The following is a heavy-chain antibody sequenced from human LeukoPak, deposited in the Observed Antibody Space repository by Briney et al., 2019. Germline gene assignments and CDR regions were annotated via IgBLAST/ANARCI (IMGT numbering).Heavy chain of an antibody. V-gene: IGHV4-39*01. Sequence: SETLSLTCTVSGGSIGSSYYYWGWIRQPPGRGLEWIGSIYYSGSTYYIPSLKSRVTISEDTSKNQFSLKLNSVIAADTAVYYCARHRIAARGSFDYWGQGTLVTVSS. J-gene: IGHJ4*02. CDR3: ARHRIAARGSFDY. CDR1: GGSIGSSYYY. CDR2: IYYSGST. D-gene: IGHD6-6*01.